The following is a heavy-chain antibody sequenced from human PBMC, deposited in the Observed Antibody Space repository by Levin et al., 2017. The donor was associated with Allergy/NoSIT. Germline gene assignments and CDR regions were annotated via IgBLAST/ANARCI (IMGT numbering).Heavy chain of an antibody. CDR1: GFTFDDYA. V-gene: IGHV3-9*01. Sequence: GGSLRLSCAASGFTFDDYAMHWVRQAPGKGLEWVSGISWNSGSIGYADSVKGRFTISRDNAKNSLYLQMNSLRAEDTALYYCAKDIGWELPTPDHAFDYWGQGTLVTVSS. D-gene: IGHD1-26*01. CDR2: ISWNSGSI. J-gene: IGHJ4*02. CDR3: AKDIGWELPTPDHAFDY.